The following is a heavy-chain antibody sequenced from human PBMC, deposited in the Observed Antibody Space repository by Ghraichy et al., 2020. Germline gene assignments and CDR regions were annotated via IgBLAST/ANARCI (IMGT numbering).Heavy chain of an antibody. V-gene: IGHV1-69*13. CDR1: GGTFSSYA. D-gene: IGHD3-10*02. Sequence: SVKVSCKASGGTFSSYAISWVRQAPGQGLEWMGGIIPIFGTANYAQKFQGRVTITADESTSTAYMELSSLRSEDTAVYYCASYYYVGGWFDPWGQGTLVTVSS. CDR2: IIPIFGTA. J-gene: IGHJ5*02. CDR3: ASYYYVGGWFDP.